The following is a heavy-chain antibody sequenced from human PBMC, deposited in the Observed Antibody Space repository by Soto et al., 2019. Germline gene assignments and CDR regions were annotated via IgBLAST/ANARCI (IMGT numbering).Heavy chain of an antibody. D-gene: IGHD1-1*01. Sequence: EVQVVESGGVLIQPGGSLRLSCAASGFDFSKYNMDWVRQAPGKGLEWISYISNTSRTKFYADSVKGRFTISRDNARSSLFLEMNSLRDEDTAVYYCARDGNRGYDMDVWGHGTTVTVSS. CDR1: GFDFSKYN. V-gene: IGHV3-48*02. J-gene: IGHJ6*03. CDR2: ISNTSRTK. CDR3: ARDGNRGYDMDV.